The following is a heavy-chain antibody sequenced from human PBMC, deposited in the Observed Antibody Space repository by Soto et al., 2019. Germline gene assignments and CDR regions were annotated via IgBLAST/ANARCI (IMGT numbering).Heavy chain of an antibody. D-gene: IGHD6-19*01. CDR3: ARGAVTGTYLFDY. CDR1: GFTLTTYS. CDR2: INKNGFTI. V-gene: IGHV3-48*02. Sequence: AGGSLRLSCAVSGFTLTTYSMNWVRQAPGKGLEWISFINKNGFTIYYADSVKGRFTISRDYAKNSLYLQMDSLRHEDTAVYYCARGAVTGTYLFDYWGLGTLVTVYS. J-gene: IGHJ4*02.